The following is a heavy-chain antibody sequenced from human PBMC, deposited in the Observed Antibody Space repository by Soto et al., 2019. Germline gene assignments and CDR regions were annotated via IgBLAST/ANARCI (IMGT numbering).Heavy chain of an antibody. D-gene: IGHD5-18*01. V-gene: IGHV1-69*12. J-gene: IGHJ4*02. CDR3: ARDWSQGGYSYGPLLHY. CDR1: GGTFSSYA. Sequence: QVQLVQSGAEVKKPGSSVKVSCKASGGTFSSYAISWVRQAPGQGLEWMGGIIPIFGTANYAQKFQGRVTIPADVSTSTAYMERSSLRSEDTAVYYCARDWSQGGYSYGPLLHYWGQGTLVTVSS. CDR2: IIPIFGTA.